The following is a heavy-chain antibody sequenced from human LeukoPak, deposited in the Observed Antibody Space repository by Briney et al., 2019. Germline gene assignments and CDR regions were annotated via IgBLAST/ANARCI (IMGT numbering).Heavy chain of an antibody. D-gene: IGHD6-19*01. J-gene: IGHJ4*02. CDR1: GGSISSYY. CDR2: IYTSGST. Sequence: SETLSLTCTVSGGSISSYYWSWLRQPAGKGLEWIGRIYTSGSTNYNPSLKSRVTMSVDTSKNQFSLKLSSVTAADTAVYYCVRAVAATAPDYFDYWGQGTLVTVSS. CDR3: VRAVAATAPDYFDY. V-gene: IGHV4-4*07.